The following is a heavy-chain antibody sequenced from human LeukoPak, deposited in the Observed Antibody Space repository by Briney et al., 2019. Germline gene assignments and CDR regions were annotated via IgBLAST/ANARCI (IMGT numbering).Heavy chain of an antibody. CDR1: GGSFSGYY. D-gene: IGHD1-26*01. V-gene: IGHV4-34*01. CDR3: ARTSGSYLIDY. J-gene: IGHJ4*02. Sequence: ASETLSLTCAVYGGSFSGYYWSWIRQPPGKGLEWIGEINDSGSTNYNPSLKSRVTISVDTSKNQFSLKLNSVTAADTAVYYCARTSGSYLIDYWGQGTLVTVSS. CDR2: INDSGST.